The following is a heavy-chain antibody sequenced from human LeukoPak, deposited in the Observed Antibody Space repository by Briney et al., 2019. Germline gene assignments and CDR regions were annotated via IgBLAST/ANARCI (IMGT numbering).Heavy chain of an antibody. CDR3: AKGPMIITNNWFDP. CDR2: VSGSGGST. CDR1: GFIFSSCA. Sequence: GGSLRLSCAASGFIFSSCAMSWVRQAPGKGLEWVSTVSGSGGSTYYVDSVKGRFTISRDNSKNTLYLQMNSLRVEDTAVYYCAKGPMIITNNWFDPWGQGTLVTVSS. V-gene: IGHV3-23*01. D-gene: IGHD3-22*01. J-gene: IGHJ5*02.